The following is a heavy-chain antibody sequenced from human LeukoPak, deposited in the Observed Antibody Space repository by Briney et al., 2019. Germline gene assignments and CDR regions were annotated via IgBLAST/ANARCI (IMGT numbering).Heavy chain of an antibody. CDR3: TRGEYTSSWYFSIF. D-gene: IGHD6-13*01. J-gene: IGHJ4*02. CDR1: GFTFSSYS. Sequence: GGSLRLSCAASGFTFSSYSMNWVRQAPGKGLEWVSSISGSSTYIYYVESMKGRFTISRDNAKNALSLQMNSLRAEDTAVYYCTRGEYTSSWYFSIFWGQGTLVTVSS. CDR2: ISGSSTYI. V-gene: IGHV3-21*01.